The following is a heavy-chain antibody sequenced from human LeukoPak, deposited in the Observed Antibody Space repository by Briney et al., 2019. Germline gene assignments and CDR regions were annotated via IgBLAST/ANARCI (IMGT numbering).Heavy chain of an antibody. D-gene: IGHD4-23*01. J-gene: IGHJ5*02. Sequence: SETLSLTCAVYGGPFRGFFWSWIRQAPGKGLEWIGEVSHSGSSNYNPSLKSRINISLDTSKSQFSLRLTSVTAADTAVYYCARGIFYGGRNQYVWLDLWGQGTLVTVSS. V-gene: IGHV4-34*01. CDR2: VSHSGSS. CDR1: GGPFRGFF. CDR3: ARGIFYGGRNQYVWLDL.